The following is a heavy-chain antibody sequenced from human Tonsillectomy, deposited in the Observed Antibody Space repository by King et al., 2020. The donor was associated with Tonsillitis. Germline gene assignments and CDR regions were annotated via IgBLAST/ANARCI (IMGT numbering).Heavy chain of an antibody. J-gene: IGHJ3*02. D-gene: IGHD3-16*02. Sequence: TLKESGPVLVKPTETLTLTCTVSGFSLSNARMGVSWIRQPPGKALEWLAHIFSNDEKSYSTSLKSRLTISKDTSKSQVVLTMTNMDPVVTATYYCARIMITFGGVIGDAFDIWGQGTMVTVSS. CDR3: ARIMITFGGVIGDAFDI. V-gene: IGHV2-26*01. CDR1: GFSLSNARMG. CDR2: IFSNDEK.